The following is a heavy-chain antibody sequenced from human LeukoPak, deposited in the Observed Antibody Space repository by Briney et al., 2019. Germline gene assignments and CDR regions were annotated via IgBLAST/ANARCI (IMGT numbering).Heavy chain of an antibody. CDR2: IYYSGST. CDR3: ARQGYSYGYYFDY. CDR1: GGSISSYY. D-gene: IGHD5-18*01. J-gene: IGHJ4*02. Sequence: SETLSLTCTVSGGSISSYYWSWLRQPPGKGLEWIGYIYYSGSTNYNPSLKSRVTISVDTSKNQFSLKLSSVTAADTAVYYCARQGYSYGYYFDYWGQGTLVTVSS. V-gene: IGHV4-59*08.